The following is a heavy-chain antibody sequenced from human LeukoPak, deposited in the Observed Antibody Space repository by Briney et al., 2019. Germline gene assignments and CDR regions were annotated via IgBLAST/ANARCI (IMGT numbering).Heavy chain of an antibody. CDR3: ASSVVVVPAAMHYYYYYMDV. J-gene: IGHJ6*03. CDR2: INPNSGGT. V-gene: IGHV1-2*02. CDR1: GYTFTGYY. D-gene: IGHD2-2*01. Sequence: ASVKVSCKASGYTFTGYYMHWVRQAPGQGLEWMGWINPNSGGTNYAQKFQGRVTMTRDTSISTAYMELSSLRSEDTAVYYCASSVVVVPAAMHYYYYYMDVWGQGTTVTVSS.